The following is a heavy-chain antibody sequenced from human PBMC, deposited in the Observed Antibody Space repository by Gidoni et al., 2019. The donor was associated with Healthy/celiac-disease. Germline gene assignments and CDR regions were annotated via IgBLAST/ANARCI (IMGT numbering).Heavy chain of an antibody. D-gene: IGHD5-12*01. CDR2: IIPILGIA. Sequence: QVQLVQSVAEVKKPGTSVKVSCKASGGTFSRYPISWGRQAPGQGLEWMGRIIPILGIANYAQKVQGRVTITADKSTSTAYMELSSLRSEDTAVYYCASPLSGYDPRPYYYYGIDVWGQGTTVTVSS. J-gene: IGHJ6*02. CDR3: ASPLSGYDPRPYYYYGIDV. V-gene: IGHV1-69*02. CDR1: GGTFSRYP.